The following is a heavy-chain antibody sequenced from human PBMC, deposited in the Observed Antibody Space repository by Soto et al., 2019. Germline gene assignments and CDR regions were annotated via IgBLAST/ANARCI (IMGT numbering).Heavy chain of an antibody. CDR2: IIPIFGTA. CDR1: GGTFSSYA. Sequence: QVQLVQSGAEVKKPGSSVKVSCKASGGTFSSYAISWVRQAPGQGLEWMGGIIPIFGTANYAQKFQGRVTITADESTSTGYMELSSLRSEDTAVYYCAREGGSGNYRYYAMDVWGQGTTVTVSS. J-gene: IGHJ6*02. D-gene: IGHD3-10*01. V-gene: IGHV1-69*12. CDR3: AREGGSGNYRYYAMDV.